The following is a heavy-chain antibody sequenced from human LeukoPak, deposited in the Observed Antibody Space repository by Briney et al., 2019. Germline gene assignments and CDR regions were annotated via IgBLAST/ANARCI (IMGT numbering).Heavy chain of an antibody. J-gene: IGHJ4*02. V-gene: IGHV3-23*01. CDR3: AKKRDIVVVVAAVDY. D-gene: IGHD2-15*01. CDR1: GFTFSSYA. Sequence: GGSLRLPCAASGFTFSSYAMSWVRQAPGKGLEWVSAISGSGGSTYYADSVKGRFTISRDNSKNTLYLQMNSLRAEDTAVYYCAKKRDIVVVVAAVDYWGQGTLVTVSS. CDR2: ISGSGGST.